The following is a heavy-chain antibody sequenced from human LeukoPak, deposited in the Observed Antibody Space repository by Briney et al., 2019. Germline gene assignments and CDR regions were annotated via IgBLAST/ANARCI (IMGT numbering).Heavy chain of an antibody. CDR1: GYTFTSYD. V-gene: IGHV1-8*03. D-gene: IGHD3-10*01. Sequence: ASVKVSCKASGYTFTSYDINWVRQATGQGLEWMGWMNPNSGNTGYAQKFQGRVTITRNTSISTAYMELSSLRSEDTAVYYCARRLSMVRGVTRSAFDIWGQGTMATVSS. CDR2: MNPNSGNT. J-gene: IGHJ3*02. CDR3: ARRLSMVRGVTRSAFDI.